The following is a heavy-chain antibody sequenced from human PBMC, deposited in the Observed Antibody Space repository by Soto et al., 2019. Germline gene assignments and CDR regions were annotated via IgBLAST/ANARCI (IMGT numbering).Heavy chain of an antibody. V-gene: IGHV6-1*01. CDR2: TCYRSKWYN. Sequence: SQTLSLTCAISGDSVSSNSAACNWIRQSPSRGLEWLGRTCYRSKWYNDYAVSVKSRITINPDTSKNQFSLQLNSVTPEDTAVYYCARERYCSGGSCYSYYYGMDVWGQGTTVTVSS. D-gene: IGHD2-15*01. CDR3: ARERYCSGGSCYSYYYGMDV. CDR1: GDSVSSNSAA. J-gene: IGHJ6*02.